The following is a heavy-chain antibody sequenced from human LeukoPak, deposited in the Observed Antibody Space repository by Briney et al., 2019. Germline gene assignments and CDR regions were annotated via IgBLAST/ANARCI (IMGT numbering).Heavy chain of an antibody. Sequence: PRGSLRLSCAASGFTFSNYWMTWVRQAPGKGLEWVANIKQDGSEKYYVDSVKGRFTISRDNAKNSLYLQMNSLRAEDTAVYYCARLSGHCSAYSCFPPDYWGQGTLVTVSS. D-gene: IGHD2-15*01. CDR1: GFTFSNYW. CDR2: IKQDGSEK. J-gene: IGHJ4*02. CDR3: ARLSGHCSAYSCFPPDY. V-gene: IGHV3-7*05.